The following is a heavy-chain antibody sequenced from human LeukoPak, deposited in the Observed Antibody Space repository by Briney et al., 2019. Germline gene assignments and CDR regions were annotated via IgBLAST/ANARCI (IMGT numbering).Heavy chain of an antibody. CDR1: GGSISSGGYS. J-gene: IGHJ5*02. CDR3: ARRMKVLDWFDP. Sequence: SETLSLTCAVSGGSISSGGYSWSWIRQPPGKGLEWIGYIYHSGSTYYNPSLKSRVTISVDRSKNQFSLKLSSVTAADTAVYYCARRMKVLDWFDPWGQGTLVTVSS. D-gene: IGHD3-3*01. CDR2: IYHSGST. V-gene: IGHV4-30-2*01.